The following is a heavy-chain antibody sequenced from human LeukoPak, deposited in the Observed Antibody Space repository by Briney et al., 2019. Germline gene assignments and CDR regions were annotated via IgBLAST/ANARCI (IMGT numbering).Heavy chain of an antibody. CDR3: ARGVLWEPRLSYFDY. J-gene: IGHJ4*02. D-gene: IGHD1-26*01. CDR1: GFTFSSYS. CDR2: NSSSSSYI. Sequence: GGSLRLSCAASGFTFSSYSMNWVRQAPGKGLEWVSSNSSSSSYIYYADSVKGRFTISRDNAKNSLYLQMNSLRAEDTAVYYCARGVLWEPRLSYFDYWGQGTLVTVSS. V-gene: IGHV3-21*01.